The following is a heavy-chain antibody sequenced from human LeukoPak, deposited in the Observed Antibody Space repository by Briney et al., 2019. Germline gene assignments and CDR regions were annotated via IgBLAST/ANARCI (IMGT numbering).Heavy chain of an antibody. V-gene: IGHV1-8*02. Sequence: GASVKVSCKASGGTFSSYAISWVRQAPGQGLEWMGWMNPNSGNTGYAQKFQGRVTMTRNTSISTAYMELSSLRSEDTAVYYCARGSSYSDYWGQGTLVTVSS. CDR2: MNPNSGNT. J-gene: IGHJ4*02. D-gene: IGHD2-21*01. CDR3: ARGSSYSDY. CDR1: GGTFSSYA.